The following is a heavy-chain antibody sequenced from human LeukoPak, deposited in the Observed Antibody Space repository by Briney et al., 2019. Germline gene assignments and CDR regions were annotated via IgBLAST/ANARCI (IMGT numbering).Heavy chain of an antibody. J-gene: IGHJ5*02. CDR1: GGSISSYY. CDR2: IYYSGST. CDR3: ARYDSDILTGYYWFDP. V-gene: IGHV4-59*01. Sequence: SETLSLTCTVSGGSISSYYWSWIRQPPGKGLEWIGYIYYSGSTNYNPSLKSRATISVDTSKNQFSLKLSSVTAADTAVYYCARYDSDILTGYYWFDPWGQGTLVTVSS. D-gene: IGHD3-9*01.